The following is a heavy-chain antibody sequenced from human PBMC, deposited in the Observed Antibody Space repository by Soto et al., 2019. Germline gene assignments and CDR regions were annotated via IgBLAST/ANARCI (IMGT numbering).Heavy chain of an antibody. D-gene: IGHD3-3*01. J-gene: IGHJ4*02. Sequence: ESGGGLVQPGGSLRLSCAASGFTFSSYAMSWVRQAPGKGLEWVSSISDSGGSSYYGHSVKGRFTISRDNSKNTLYLQMNNLRAEDTAVYFCARAADDYGFWSGYLYWGQGTLVSVSS. CDR1: GFTFSSYA. V-gene: IGHV3-23*02. CDR3: ARAADDYGFWSGYLY. CDR2: ISDSGGSS.